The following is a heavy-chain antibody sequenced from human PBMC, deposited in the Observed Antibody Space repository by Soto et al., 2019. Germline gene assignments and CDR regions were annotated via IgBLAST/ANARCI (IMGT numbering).Heavy chain of an antibody. V-gene: IGHV1-69*13. J-gene: IGHJ6*02. D-gene: IGHD2-15*01. CDR2: IIPIFGTA. CDR1: GGTFSSYA. CDR3: ASGIVVVAATPEDYYGMDV. Sequence: SVKVSCKASGGTFSSYAISWVRQAPGQGLEWMGGIIPIFGTANYAQKFQGRVTITADESTSTAYMELSSLRSEDTAVYYCASGIVVVAATPEDYYGMDVWGQGTTVTVSS.